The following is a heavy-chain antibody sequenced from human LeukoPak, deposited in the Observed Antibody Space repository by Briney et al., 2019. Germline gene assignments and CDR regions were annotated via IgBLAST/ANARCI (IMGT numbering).Heavy chain of an antibody. Sequence: GESLKISCKGSGYSFTNYWIGWVRPMPGKGLEWMGTIYPGDSDTRYSPSFQGQVTISADKSINTAYLQWSSLRASDTAIYYCVRSTTVATFNWFDLWGQRTLVTVSS. J-gene: IGHJ5*02. V-gene: IGHV5-51*01. CDR2: IYPGDSDT. D-gene: IGHD4-23*01. CDR3: VRSTTVATFNWFDL. CDR1: GYSFTNYW.